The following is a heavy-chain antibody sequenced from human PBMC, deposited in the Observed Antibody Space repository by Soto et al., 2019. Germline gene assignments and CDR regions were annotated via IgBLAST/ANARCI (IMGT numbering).Heavy chain of an antibody. D-gene: IGHD2-2*01. V-gene: IGHV1-69*08. CDR3: VRDRCSSTSCARGYWHFDL. J-gene: IGHJ2*01. CDR1: GGTFSSYT. CDR2: IITVLGLP. Sequence: QVQLVQSGAEVKKPGSSVTVSCKASGGTFSSYTFSWVRQAPGQGLEWMGRIITVLGLPNYAQKFQGRVTMTADKSTSTAYMELSSLRSEDTALYYCVRDRCSSTSCARGYWHFDLWGRGTLVTVSS.